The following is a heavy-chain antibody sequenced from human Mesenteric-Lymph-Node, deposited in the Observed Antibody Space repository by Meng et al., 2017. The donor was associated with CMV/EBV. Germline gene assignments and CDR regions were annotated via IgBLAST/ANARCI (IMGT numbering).Heavy chain of an antibody. CDR3: ARFHNDYSNSF. CDR2: IYYSGIP. CDR1: GDSISTGNSY. V-gene: IGHV4-31*03. J-gene: IGHJ4*02. Sequence: CIVAGDSISTGNSYWSWIRQYPGKGLEWIGHIYYSGIPYYNPSLKSRLTISIDTSKSQFSLKLNSVTAADTAVYYCARFHNDYSNSFWGQGTLVTVSS. D-gene: IGHD4-11*01.